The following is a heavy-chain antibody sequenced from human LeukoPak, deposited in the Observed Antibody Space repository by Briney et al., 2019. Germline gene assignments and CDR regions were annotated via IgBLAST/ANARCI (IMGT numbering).Heavy chain of an antibody. V-gene: IGHV1-46*01. D-gene: IGHD6-19*01. CDR2: INSSGGSR. J-gene: IGHJ4*02. CDR1: GYTFSSYY. CDR3: ARDTYNSAGPDY. Sequence: VASVKVSCKASGYTFSSYYIHWIRQAPGQGLEWMGIINSSGGSRIYAQRFQDRVTMTRDTSTSTVYMELSSLRSDDTAVYYCARDTYNSAGPDYWGQGTLVTVSS.